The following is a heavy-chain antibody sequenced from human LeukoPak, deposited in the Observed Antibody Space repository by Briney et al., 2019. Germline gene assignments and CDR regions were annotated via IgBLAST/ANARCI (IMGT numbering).Heavy chain of an antibody. V-gene: IGHV4-34*01. Sequence: PSEALSLTCAVYGVSFSGYYWSWIRQPPGKGLEWVGEINHSGSTNYNPSLKSRVTISVDTYKNQFSLKLSSVTAADTAVYYCARWEGGSYYDFDYWGQRTLVTVSS. CDR2: INHSGST. J-gene: IGHJ4*02. D-gene: IGHD1-26*01. CDR3: ARWEGGSYYDFDY. CDR1: GVSFSGYY.